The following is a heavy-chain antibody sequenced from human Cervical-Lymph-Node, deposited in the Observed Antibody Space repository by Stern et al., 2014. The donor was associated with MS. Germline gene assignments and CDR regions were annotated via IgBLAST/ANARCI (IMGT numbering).Heavy chain of an antibody. CDR1: GGTFSNYA. J-gene: IGHJ4*02. CDR3: ASLLGRLAVASVDY. V-gene: IGHV1-69*01. CDR2: IIPIFGTA. D-gene: IGHD6-19*01. Sequence: QLVQSGAEVKKPGSSVKVSCKASGGTFSNYAISWVRQAPGQGLEWMGWIIPIFGTANYAQKFQGRVTVTADESTRTTYMEMSSLRSEDTAVYYCASLLGRLAVASVDYWGQGTLVTVSS.